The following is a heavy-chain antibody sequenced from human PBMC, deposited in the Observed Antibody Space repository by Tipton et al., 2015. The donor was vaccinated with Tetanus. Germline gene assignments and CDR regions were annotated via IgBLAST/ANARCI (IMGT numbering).Heavy chain of an antibody. J-gene: IGHJ4*02. D-gene: IGHD6-13*01. CDR3: ARGNRGSSWYF. V-gene: IGHV1-2*02. Sequence: QLVQSGPEVKKPGASVKVSCKTSGYMFTGYYLHWVRLAPGQGLEWMGWINPNNGGTDYARKLKGRVTMTRDTAIRTAYMELKNLRSDDTAVYYCARGNRGSSWYFWGQGTLVTVSS. CDR1: GYMFTGYY. CDR2: INPNNGGT.